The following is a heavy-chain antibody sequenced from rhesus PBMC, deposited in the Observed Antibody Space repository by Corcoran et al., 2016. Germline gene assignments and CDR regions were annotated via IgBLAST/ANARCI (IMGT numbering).Heavy chain of an antibody. CDR3: ARAHSSWSGPEGYFDI. Sequence: QVQLQQWGEGLVKPSETLSLTCAVYGGSISGYYYWSWIRQPPGKGLEWIGYIYGNSARPTYNPTLKNRGTMSKDTSNTQFSRKLSSVTAADTAVYYCARAHSSWSGPEGYFDIWGPGTPITISS. V-gene: IGHV4-73*01. CDR1: GGSISGYYY. CDR2: IYGNSARP. D-gene: IGHD6-13*01. J-gene: IGHJ2*01.